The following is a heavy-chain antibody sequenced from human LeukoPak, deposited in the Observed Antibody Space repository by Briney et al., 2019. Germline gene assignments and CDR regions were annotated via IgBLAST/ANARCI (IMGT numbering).Heavy chain of an antibody. CDR2: IYSSGHT. CDR1: GGSISSYN. V-gene: IGHV4-59*01. D-gene: IGHD3-10*01. CDR3: ARDRGLRGSGTYYARFPWFDP. Sequence: SETLSPTCIVSGGSISSYNWNWIRQPPGKGLEWIGYIYSSGHTNYNPSLKSRVTISVDTSKNQFSLKLSSVTAADTAVYYCARDRGLRGSGTYYARFPWFDPWGQGTLVTVSS. J-gene: IGHJ5*02.